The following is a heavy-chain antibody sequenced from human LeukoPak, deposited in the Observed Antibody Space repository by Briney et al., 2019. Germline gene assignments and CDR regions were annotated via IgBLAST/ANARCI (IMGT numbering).Heavy chain of an antibody. V-gene: IGHV3-48*03. CDR3: ARGPKSYGDYFDY. J-gene: IGHJ4*02. CDR2: ISSSGSTI. Sequence: GGSLRLSCAASGFTFSSYEMNWVRQAPGKGLEWVSYISSSGSTISYADSVKGRFTISRDNAKNSVYLQMNSLRAEDTAVYYCARGPKSYGDYFDYWGQGTLVTVSS. D-gene: IGHD4-17*01. CDR1: GFTFSSYE.